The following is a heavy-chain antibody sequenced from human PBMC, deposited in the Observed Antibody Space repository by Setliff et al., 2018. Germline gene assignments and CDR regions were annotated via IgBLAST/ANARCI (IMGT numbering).Heavy chain of an antibody. D-gene: IGHD6-19*01. CDR2: IYYSGST. J-gene: IGHJ5*02. Sequence: PSETLSLTCTVSGGSISSSSYYWGRIRQPPGKGLEWIGSIYYSGSTYYNPSLKSRGIISVDTSKSQFSLMLTAVTAADTAVYYCAGTDSSGWWFDHWGQGTLVTVSS. CDR3: AGTDSSGWWFDH. V-gene: IGHV4-39*01. CDR1: GGSISSSSYY.